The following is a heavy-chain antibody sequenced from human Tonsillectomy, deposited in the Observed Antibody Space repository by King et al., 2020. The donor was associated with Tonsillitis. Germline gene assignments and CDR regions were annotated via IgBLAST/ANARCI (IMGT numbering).Heavy chain of an antibody. CDR1: GFTFSDYY. CDR3: ARGRSSGWYARWFDP. J-gene: IGHJ5*02. CDR2: ISISSSYT. D-gene: IGHD6-19*01. Sequence: VQLVESGGGLVKPGGSLRLSCAASGFTFSDYYMTWIRQAPGKGLEWVSYISISSSYTNYADSVKGRFTISRDNAKNSLYLQMNSLRAEDTAVYYCARGRSSGWYARWFDPWGQGTLVTVSS. V-gene: IGHV3-11*05.